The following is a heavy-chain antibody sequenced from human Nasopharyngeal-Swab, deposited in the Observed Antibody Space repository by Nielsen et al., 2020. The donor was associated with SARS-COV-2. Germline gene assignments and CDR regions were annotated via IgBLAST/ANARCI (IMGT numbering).Heavy chain of an antibody. CDR3: ARDYYGSGSYLYYYYGMDV. CDR1: GFTFSSYS. D-gene: IGHD3-10*01. CDR2: ISSSSSYI. J-gene: IGHJ6*02. V-gene: IGHV3-21*01. Sequence: LSLTCAASGFTFSSYSMNWVRQAPGKGLEWVSSISSSSSYIYYADSVKGRFTISRDNAKNSLYLQMNSLRAEDTAVYYCARDYYGSGSYLYYYYGMDVWGQGTTVTVSS.